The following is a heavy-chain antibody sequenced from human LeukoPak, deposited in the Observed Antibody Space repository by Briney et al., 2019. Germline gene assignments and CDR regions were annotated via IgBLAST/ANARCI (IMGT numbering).Heavy chain of an antibody. V-gene: IGHV1-46*01. CDR1: GYTFTSYY. J-gene: IGHJ5*02. D-gene: IGHD6-19*01. Sequence: GASVKVSCKASGYTFTSYYMHWVRQAPGQGLEWMEMINPSGGSTGYAQKFQGRVTMTRDTSTSTVYMELSSLRSEDTAVYYCARRAVAGTTDPWGQGTLVTVSS. CDR2: INPSGGST. CDR3: ARRAVAGTTDP.